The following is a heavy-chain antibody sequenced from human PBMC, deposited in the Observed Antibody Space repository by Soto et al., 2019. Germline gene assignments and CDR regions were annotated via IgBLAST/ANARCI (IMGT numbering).Heavy chain of an antibody. Sequence: QVQLVESGGGVVQPGRSLRLSCAASGFTFSSYGMHWVRQAPGKGLEWVAVIWYDGNNKYYADSMKGRFTISRDNSKNTLYLQMNSLRAEDTAVYYCARDLLAKTLYSVPSYNAYDGLDVWGQGTTVTVCS. J-gene: IGHJ6*02. CDR2: IWYDGNNK. CDR3: ARDLLAKTLYSVPSYNAYDGLDV. CDR1: GFTFSSYG. V-gene: IGHV3-33*01. D-gene: IGHD4-4*01.